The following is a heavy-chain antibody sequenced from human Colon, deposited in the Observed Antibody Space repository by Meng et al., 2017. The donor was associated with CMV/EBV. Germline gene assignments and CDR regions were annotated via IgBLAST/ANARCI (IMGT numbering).Heavy chain of an antibody. V-gene: IGHV1-3*01. CDR3: AREPPLGGYFDY. Sequence: SCKASGYTFTSHAIHWVRQAPGQRLEWMGWVDCGNGNTKYSQKFQDRVIITRDTSATTVYMELSSLKSEDTAVYYCAREPPLGGYFDYWGQGTLVIVSS. CDR1: GYTFTSHA. D-gene: IGHD2-15*01. J-gene: IGHJ4*02. CDR2: VDCGNGNT.